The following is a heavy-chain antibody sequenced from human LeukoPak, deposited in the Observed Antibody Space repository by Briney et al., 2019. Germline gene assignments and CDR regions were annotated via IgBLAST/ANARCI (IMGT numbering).Heavy chain of an antibody. Sequence: PGRSLRLSCAASGFTFSSYAMHWVRQAPGKGLEWVAVISYDGSNKYYADSVKGRFTISRDNSKNTLYLQMNSLRAEDTAVYYCARDRGVFGVLLPAAIYSGGQGTLAPVSS. D-gene: IGHD2-2*01. J-gene: IGHJ5*01. CDR3: ARDRGVFGVLLPAAIYS. V-gene: IGHV3-30*04. CDR2: ISYDGSNK. CDR1: GFTFSSYA.